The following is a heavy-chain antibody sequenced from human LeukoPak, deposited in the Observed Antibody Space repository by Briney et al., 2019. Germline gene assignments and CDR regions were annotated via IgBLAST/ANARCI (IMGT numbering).Heavy chain of an antibody. V-gene: IGHV3-7*01. D-gene: IGHD6-19*01. CDR2: IKQDGSEK. J-gene: IGHJ6*03. CDR3: VRDNSGWYRPALGRETAYYYYYYMDV. CDR1: GFTFSSDW. Sequence: GGSLRLSCAVSGFTFSSDWMIWVRQAPGKGLEWVANIKQDGSEKYYVDSVKGRFTISRDNAKNSLYLQMNSLRTEDTAVYYCVRDNSGWYRPALGRETAYYYYYYMDVWGKGTTVTVSS.